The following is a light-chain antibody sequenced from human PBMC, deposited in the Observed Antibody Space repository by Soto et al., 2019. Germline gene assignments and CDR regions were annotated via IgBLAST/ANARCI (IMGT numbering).Light chain of an antibody. CDR2: GAS. Sequence: EIVLTQSPGTLSLSPGERATLSCRASQSVSSSYLAWYQQKPGQAPRLLIYGASSRATGIPDRFSGSGSGTDFTLTISRLETEVFAVYYCQQYGSSRTFGPGTKVDIK. CDR1: QSVSSSY. J-gene: IGKJ3*01. V-gene: IGKV3-20*01. CDR3: QQYGSSRT.